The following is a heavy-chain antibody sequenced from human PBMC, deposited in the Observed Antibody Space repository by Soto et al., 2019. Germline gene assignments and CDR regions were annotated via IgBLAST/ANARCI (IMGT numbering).Heavy chain of an antibody. CDR3: ARGNWDGPDSDCGGESLSYRYFDL. CDR1: GGTFSSYA. V-gene: IGHV1-69*06. J-gene: IGHJ2*01. CDR2: IIPIFGTA. D-gene: IGHD2-21*01. Sequence: SVKVSCKASGGTFSSYAISWVRQAPGQGLEWMGGIIPIFGTANYAQKFQGRVTITADTSTSTAYMELSSLRSEDTAVYYCARGNWDGPDSDCGGESLSYRYFDLWGRGTLVTVSS.